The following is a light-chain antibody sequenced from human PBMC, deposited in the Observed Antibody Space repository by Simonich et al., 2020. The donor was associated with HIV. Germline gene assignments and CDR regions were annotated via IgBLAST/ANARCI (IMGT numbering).Light chain of an antibody. J-gene: IGKJ5*01. V-gene: IGKV1-13*02. CDR2: DAS. CDR1: QGISSA. Sequence: AIQLTQSPSSLSASVGDRVTITCRASQGISSALAWYQQKPGKAPKLLIYDASSLESGGPSRFSGSGSGTDFTLTISSLQPEDFATYYCQQFNSYPQTFGQGTLLEIK. CDR3: QQFNSYPQT.